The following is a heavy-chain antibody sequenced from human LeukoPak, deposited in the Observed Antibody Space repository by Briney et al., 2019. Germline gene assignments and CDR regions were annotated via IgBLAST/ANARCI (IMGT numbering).Heavy chain of an antibody. CDR2: IDHNGYA. D-gene: IGHD2-8*01. Sequence: SETLSLTCGVYGVSFIGNYGSWIRQPPGKGPEWMGEIDHNGYAQYNPSLKSRVTISLDTSEKQFSLKLSSVTAADTGVYYCARIRCGHTDGVCYNYWGRGTLVTVSS. CDR3: ARIRCGHTDGVCYNY. J-gene: IGHJ4*02. V-gene: IGHV4-34*01. CDR1: GVSFIGNY.